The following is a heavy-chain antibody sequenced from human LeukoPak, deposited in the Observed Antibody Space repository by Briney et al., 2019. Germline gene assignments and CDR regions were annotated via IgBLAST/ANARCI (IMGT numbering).Heavy chain of an antibody. CDR1: GGSISSYY. D-gene: IGHD3-10*01. V-gene: IGHV4-34*01. CDR2: INHSGST. Sequence: SETLSLTCTVSGGSISSYYWSWIRQPPGKGLEWIGEINHSGSTNYNPSLKSRVTISVDTSKNQFSLKLSSVTAADTAVYYCARVLLVGSGSYYKVHYFDYWGQGTLVTVSS. J-gene: IGHJ4*02. CDR3: ARVLLVGSGSYYKVHYFDY.